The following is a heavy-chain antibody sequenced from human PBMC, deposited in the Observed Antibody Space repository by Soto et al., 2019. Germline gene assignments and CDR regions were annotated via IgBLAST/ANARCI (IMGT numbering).Heavy chain of an antibody. D-gene: IGHD3-9*01. CDR1: GFTFSSFA. Sequence: PGGSLRLSCAASSGFTFSSFALSWVRQAPGKGMEWVSGISFSGGSTFYADSVKGRFTISRDNSKNTLYLQMNSLRAVDTAVYYCAKDRYDIGLWDYWGQGTLVTVSS. CDR2: ISFSGGST. J-gene: IGHJ4*02. V-gene: IGHV3-23*01. CDR3: AKDRYDIGLWDY.